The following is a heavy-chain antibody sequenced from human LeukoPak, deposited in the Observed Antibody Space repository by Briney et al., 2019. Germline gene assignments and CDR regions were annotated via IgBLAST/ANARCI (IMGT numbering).Heavy chain of an antibody. CDR3: ARDHYSGRFDY. D-gene: IGHD1-26*01. CDR2: VYYSGSP. J-gene: IGHJ4*02. CDR1: GGSISNYY. V-gene: IGHV4-59*01. Sequence: SETLSLTCTVFGGSISNYYWSWIRQPPGKGLECVGYVYYSGSPDYNPSLKSRVTISIDTSKNQFSLKLSSVTAADTAVYYCARDHYSGRFDYWGQGTLVTVSS.